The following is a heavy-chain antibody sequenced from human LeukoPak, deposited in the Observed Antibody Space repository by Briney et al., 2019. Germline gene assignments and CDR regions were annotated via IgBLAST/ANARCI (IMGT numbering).Heavy chain of an antibody. V-gene: IGHV1-8*01. Sequence: ASVKVSCKASGYTFTSYDINWVRQATGQGLEWMGWMNPNSGNTGYAQKFQGRVTMTRNTPISTAYMELSSLRSEDTAVYYCARGYYYDNSGYPFGMDVWGQGTTVTVSS. J-gene: IGHJ6*02. D-gene: IGHD3-22*01. CDR2: MNPNSGNT. CDR3: ARGYYYDNSGYPFGMDV. CDR1: GYTFTSYD.